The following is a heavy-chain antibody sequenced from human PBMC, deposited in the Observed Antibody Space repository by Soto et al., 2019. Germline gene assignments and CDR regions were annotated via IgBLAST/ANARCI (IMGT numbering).Heavy chain of an antibody. D-gene: IGHD1-26*01. Sequence: LSLTCTVSGGSISSSSYYWGWIRQPPGKGLEWIGSIYYSGSTYYNPSLKSRVTISVDTSKNQFSLKLSSVTAADTAVYYCARYSGSYFFFDYWGQGTLVTVSS. J-gene: IGHJ4*02. CDR3: ARYSGSYFFFDY. CDR1: GGSISSSSYY. CDR2: IYYSGST. V-gene: IGHV4-39*01.